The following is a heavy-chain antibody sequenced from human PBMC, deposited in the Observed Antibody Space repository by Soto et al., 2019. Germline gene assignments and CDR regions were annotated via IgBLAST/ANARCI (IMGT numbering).Heavy chain of an antibody. D-gene: IGHD1-7*01. CDR3: AGTSSLQRYYMDV. CDR2: TYYRSRWYN. Sequence: SQTLSLTCDISGDSVSSNSAAWNWIRQSPSRGLEWLGRTYYRSRWYNDYAVSVRSRITVNADTSKNQFSLHLNSVTPEDTAVYYCAGTSSLQRYYMDVWDKGTTVTVS. CDR1: GDSVSSNSAA. V-gene: IGHV6-1*01. J-gene: IGHJ6*03.